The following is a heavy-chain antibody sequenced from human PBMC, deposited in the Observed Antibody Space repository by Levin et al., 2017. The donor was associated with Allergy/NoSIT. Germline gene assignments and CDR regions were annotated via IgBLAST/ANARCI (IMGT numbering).Heavy chain of an antibody. CDR1: GGSFSGYY. CDR3: ARGRVVVIPFRQSNWFDP. CDR2: INHSGST. Sequence: HSQTLSLTCAVYGGSFSGYYWSWIRQPPGKGLEWIGEINHSGSTNYNPSLKSRVTISVDTSKNQFSLKLSSVTAADTAVYYCARGRVVVIPFRQSNWFDPWGQGTLVTVSS. V-gene: IGHV4-34*01. D-gene: IGHD3-22*01. J-gene: IGHJ5*02.